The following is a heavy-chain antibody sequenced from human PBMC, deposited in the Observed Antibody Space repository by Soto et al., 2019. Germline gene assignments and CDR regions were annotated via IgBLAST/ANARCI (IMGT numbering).Heavy chain of an antibody. CDR2: ISSYNGNT. D-gene: IGHD3-3*01. V-gene: IGHV1-18*01. CDR1: SYTFTNYG. Sequence: QVPLVQSGAEVKKPGASVKVSCKASSYTFTNYGINWVRQAPGQGLEWMGWISSYNGNTNYAQKLQGRVTMTTDTSTSTAYMELRSLRSDDTAVHYCARDLYDFWSGYPTACFDYWGQGTLVTVSS. J-gene: IGHJ4*02. CDR3: ARDLYDFWSGYPTACFDY.